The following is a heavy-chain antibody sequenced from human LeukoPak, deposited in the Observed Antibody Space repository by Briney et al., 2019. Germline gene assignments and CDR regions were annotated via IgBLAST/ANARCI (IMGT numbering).Heavy chain of an antibody. Sequence: GGSLRLSCAASGFTFNTYAMSWVRQAPGKGLEWVSAITGSGDDTFHADSVKGRFTISRGNSRNTLYMDMNSLRVEDMAIYYCAKGSRSSRPYSFDFWGQGILVTVSS. CDR1: GFTFNTYA. D-gene: IGHD4-11*01. CDR2: ITGSGDDT. J-gene: IGHJ4*02. V-gene: IGHV3-23*01. CDR3: AKGSRSSRPYSFDF.